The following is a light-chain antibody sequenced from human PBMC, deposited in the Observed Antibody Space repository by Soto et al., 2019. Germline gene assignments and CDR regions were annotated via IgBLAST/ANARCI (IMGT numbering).Light chain of an antibody. CDR1: QVISAY. Sequence: DIQMTQSPSSLSASVGDRVTITCRASQVISAYLAWYQQKPGKAPKLLIYAASTLQSGVPSRFSGSGFGTDFTLTISSLQPEDVASYYCQNYNSAPLTFGQGTRLEIK. CDR3: QNYNSAPLT. V-gene: IGKV1-27*01. J-gene: IGKJ5*01. CDR2: AAS.